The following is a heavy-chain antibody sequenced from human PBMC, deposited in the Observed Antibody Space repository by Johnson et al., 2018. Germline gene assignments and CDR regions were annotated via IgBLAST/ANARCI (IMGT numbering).Heavy chain of an antibody. CDR2: ISWNSGSI. Sequence: EVQLVESGGGLVQPGRSLRLSCAASGFTFDDYGMHWVRQTPGKGLEWVSSISWNSGSIGSAESVKGRFTISRDNAKNSLYLQMKSLRPEDTALYYCAKGGYGLGYYGMDVWGQGTTVTVS. D-gene: IGHD5-12*01. CDR1: GFTFDDYG. V-gene: IGHV3-9*01. CDR3: AKGGYGLGYYGMDV. J-gene: IGHJ6*02.